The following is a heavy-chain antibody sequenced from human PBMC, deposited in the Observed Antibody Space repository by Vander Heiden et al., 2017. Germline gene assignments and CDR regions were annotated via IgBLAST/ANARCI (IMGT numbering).Heavy chain of an antibody. CDR2: INPNSGGT. J-gene: IGHJ4*02. V-gene: IGHV1-2*02. Sequence: QVQLVQSGAEVKKPGASVKVSCKASGYTFTGYYIHWVRQALGQGLEWMGWINPNSGGTNYAQKFQGRVTMTRDTSTSTFYMELSRLRSDDTAGYYCARDRGELPDYWGQGTLVTVSS. CDR3: ARDRGELPDY. CDR1: GYTFTGYY. D-gene: IGHD1-26*01.